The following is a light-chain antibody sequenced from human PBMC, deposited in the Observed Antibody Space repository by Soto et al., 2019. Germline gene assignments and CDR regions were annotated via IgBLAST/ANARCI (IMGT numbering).Light chain of an antibody. Sequence: ELVMTQSPATLSDCPGGRTNLSSXASQSVSSYLAWYQQKPGQAPRLLIYAASRRATGIPDRFSGSGSGTDFTLTISRLEPEDFAVYYCQQYGSSPWTFGQGTKVDI. J-gene: IGKJ1*01. CDR1: QSVSSY. V-gene: IGKV3-20*01. CDR3: QQYGSSPWT. CDR2: AAS.